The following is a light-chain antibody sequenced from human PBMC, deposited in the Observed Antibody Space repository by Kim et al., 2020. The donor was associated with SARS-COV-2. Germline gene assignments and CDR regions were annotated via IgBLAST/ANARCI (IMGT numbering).Light chain of an antibody. J-gene: IGKJ1*01. CDR2: KAS. Sequence: DIQMTQSPSTLSASVGDRVTITCRASQSISSWLAWYQQKPGKAPKLLIYKASSLESWVPSRFSGSGSGTEFTLTISTLQPDDFATYYCQQYSNYWTFAQGTKVDIK. CDR1: QSISSW. V-gene: IGKV1-5*03. CDR3: QQYSNYWT.